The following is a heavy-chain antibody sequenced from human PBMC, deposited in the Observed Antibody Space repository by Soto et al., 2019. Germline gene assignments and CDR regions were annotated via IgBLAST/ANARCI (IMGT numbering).Heavy chain of an antibody. CDR1: GFTFTRYS. CDR2: ISSTTNYI. Sequence: GGSLRLSCAASGFTFTRYSMNWVRQAPGKGLEWVSSISSTTNYIYYGDSMEGRFTISRDNAKNSLYLEMNSLRAKDTAVYYCARESEDLTSNFDYWGQGTLVTVSS. CDR3: ARESEDLTSNFDY. J-gene: IGHJ4*02. V-gene: IGHV3-21*06.